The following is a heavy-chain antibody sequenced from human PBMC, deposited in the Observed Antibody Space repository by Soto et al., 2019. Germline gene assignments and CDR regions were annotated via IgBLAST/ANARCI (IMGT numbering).Heavy chain of an antibody. CDR2: ISSSSSYI. D-gene: IGHD3-16*01. V-gene: IGHV3-21*01. Sequence: EVQLVESGGGLVKPGGSLRLSCAASGFTFSSYSMNWVRQAPGKGLEWVSSISSSSSYIYYADSVKGRFTISRDNAKNSLYLQMNSLRAEDTAVYYCARPPTITVGEQYFQHWGQGTLVTVSS. CDR3: ARPPTITVGEQYFQH. J-gene: IGHJ1*01. CDR1: GFTFSSYS.